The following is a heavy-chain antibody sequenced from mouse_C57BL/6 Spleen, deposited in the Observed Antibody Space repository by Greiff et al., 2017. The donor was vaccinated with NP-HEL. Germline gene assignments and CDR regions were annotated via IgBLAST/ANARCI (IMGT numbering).Heavy chain of an antibody. D-gene: IGHD1-1*01. J-gene: IGHJ4*01. CDR2: IDPSDSET. CDR3: ARSYYGSSYHGYYAMDY. Sequence: QVQLQQPGAELVRPGSSVKLSCKASGYTFTSYWMHWVKQRPIQGLEWIGNIDPSDSETHYNQKFKDKATLTVDKSSSTAYMQLSSLTSEDSAVCDCARSYYGSSYHGYYAMDYWGQGTSVTVSS. V-gene: IGHV1-52*01. CDR1: GYTFTSYW.